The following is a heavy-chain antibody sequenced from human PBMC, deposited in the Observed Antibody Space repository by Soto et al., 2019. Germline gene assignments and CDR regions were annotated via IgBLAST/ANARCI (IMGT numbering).Heavy chain of an antibody. V-gene: IGHV4-39*01. J-gene: IGHJ6*02. CDR2: IYYSGST. D-gene: IGHD2-2*01. CDR3: ASFLGYCSSTSCSEYYYYYGMDV. CDR1: GGSISSSSYY. Sequence: PSETLSLTCTVSGGSISSSSYYWGWIRQPPGKGLEWIGSIYYSGSTYYNPSLKGRVTISVDTSKNQFSLKLSSVTAADTAVYYCASFLGYCSSTSCSEYYYYYGMDVWGQGTTVTVSS.